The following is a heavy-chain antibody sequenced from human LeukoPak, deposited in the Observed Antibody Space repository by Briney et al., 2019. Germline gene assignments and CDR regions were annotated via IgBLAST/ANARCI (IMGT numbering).Heavy chain of an antibody. V-gene: IGHV4-39*07. CDR2: IYYSGST. Sequence: PSETLSLTCTVSGGSISSSSYYWGWIRQPPGKGLEWIGSIYYSGSTYYNPSLKSRVTISVDTSKNQFSLKLSSVTAADTAVYYCAREGQSGYPSNWFDPWGQGTLVTVSS. D-gene: IGHD3-3*01. J-gene: IGHJ5*02. CDR1: GGSISSSSYY. CDR3: AREGQSGYPSNWFDP.